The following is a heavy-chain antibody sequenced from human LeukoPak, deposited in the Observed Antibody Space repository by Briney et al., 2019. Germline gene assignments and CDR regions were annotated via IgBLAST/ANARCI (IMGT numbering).Heavy chain of an antibody. CDR2: INHSGST. CDR1: GGSFSGYY. Sequence: SETLSLTCAVYGGSFSGYYWSWIRQPPGKGLEWIGEINHSGSTNYNPSLKSRVTISVDTSKNQFSLKLSSVTAADTAVYYCARGPEDYYDSSGYYGWWGQGTLVTVPS. J-gene: IGHJ4*02. V-gene: IGHV4-34*01. D-gene: IGHD3-22*01. CDR3: ARGPEDYYDSSGYYGW.